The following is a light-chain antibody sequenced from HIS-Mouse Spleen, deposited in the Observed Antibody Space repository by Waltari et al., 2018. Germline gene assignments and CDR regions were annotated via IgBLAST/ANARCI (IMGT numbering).Light chain of an antibody. Sequence: QSALTQPASVSGSPGQSSTISCTGPSSDVGGYNSVSWYQQHPGKAPKLMIYEVSNRPSGVSNRFSGSKSGNTASLTISGLQAEDEADYYCSSYTSSSTLVFGGGTKLTVL. CDR2: EVS. CDR3: SSYTSSSTLV. J-gene: IGLJ2*01. V-gene: IGLV2-14*01. CDR1: SSDVGGYNS.